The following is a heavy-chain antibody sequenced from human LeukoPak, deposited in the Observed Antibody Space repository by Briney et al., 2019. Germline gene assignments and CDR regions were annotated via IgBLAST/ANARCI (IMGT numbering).Heavy chain of an antibody. D-gene: IGHD3-22*01. CDR1: GITLSNYG. CDR2: ISGSGGTT. CDR3: AKRGVVIRVILVGFHKEAYYFDS. Sequence: GGSLRLSCAVSGITLSNYGMTWVRQAPGKGLEWVAGISGSGGTTRYADSVKGRFTISRDNPKNTLYLQMNSLRAEGTAVYFCAKRGVVIRVILVGFHKEAYYFDSWGQGALVTVSS. J-gene: IGHJ4*02. V-gene: IGHV3-23*01.